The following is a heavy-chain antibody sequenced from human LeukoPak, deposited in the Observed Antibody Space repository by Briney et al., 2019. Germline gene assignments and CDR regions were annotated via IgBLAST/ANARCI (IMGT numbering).Heavy chain of an antibody. D-gene: IGHD2-15*01. J-gene: IGHJ4*02. CDR3: ATAHARTGYCSGGSCYPFEY. V-gene: IGHV1-24*01. Sequence: GASVKVSCKVSGYTLTELSMHWVRQAPGKGLEWMGGFDPEDGETIYAQKFQGRVTMTEDTSTDTAYMELSSLRSEDTAVYYCATAHARTGYCSGGSCYPFEYWGQGTLVTVSS. CDR1: GYTLTELS. CDR2: FDPEDGET.